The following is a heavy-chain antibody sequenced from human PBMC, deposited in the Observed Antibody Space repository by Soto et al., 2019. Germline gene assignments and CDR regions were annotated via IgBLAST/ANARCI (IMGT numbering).Heavy chain of an antibody. CDR1: GGSISSGDYY. Sequence: SETLSLTCTVSGGSISSGDYYWSWIRQPPGKGLEWIGYIYYSGSTYYNPSLKSRVTISVDTSKNQFSLKLSSVTAADTAVYYCARTLAYCGGDCSYYFDYWGQGTLVTVSS. CDR3: ARTLAYCGGDCSYYFDY. CDR2: IYYSGST. D-gene: IGHD2-21*02. V-gene: IGHV4-30-4*01. J-gene: IGHJ4*02.